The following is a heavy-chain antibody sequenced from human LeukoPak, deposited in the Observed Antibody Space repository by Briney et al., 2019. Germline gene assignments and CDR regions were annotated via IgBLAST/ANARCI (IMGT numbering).Heavy chain of an antibody. V-gene: IGHV3-23*01. CDR1: GFTFSNYV. Sequence: AGGSLRLSSAASGFTFSNYVMIWVRQAPGKGLEWVSIIGTSGGDIHYADSVKGRFSISRDNSKNTLSLQMNSLRVDDTAVYYCARDPNWGSGYWGQGTLVTVSS. D-gene: IGHD7-27*01. J-gene: IGHJ4*02. CDR2: IGTSGGDI. CDR3: ARDPNWGSGY.